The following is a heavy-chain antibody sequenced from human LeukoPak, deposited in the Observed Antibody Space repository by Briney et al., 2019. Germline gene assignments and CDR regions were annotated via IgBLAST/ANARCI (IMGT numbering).Heavy chain of an antibody. CDR1: GGSISSGGYS. V-gene: IGHV4-30-2*01. J-gene: IGHJ4*02. CDR2: IYHSGST. CDR3: ARAYGGNSSPWHFDY. D-gene: IGHD4-23*01. Sequence: SQTLSLTCAVSGGSISSGGYSWGWIRQPPGKGLEWIGYIYHSGSTYYNPSLKSRVTISVDRSKNQFSLKLSSVTAADTAVYYCARAYGGNSSPWHFDYWGQGTLVTVSS.